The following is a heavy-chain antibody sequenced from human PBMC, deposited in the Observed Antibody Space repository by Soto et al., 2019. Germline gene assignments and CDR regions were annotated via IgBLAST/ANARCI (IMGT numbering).Heavy chain of an antibody. J-gene: IGHJ3*02. Sequence: PGGSLRLSCAASGFTVSSNYMSWVRQAPGKGLEWVSYISASGSTIYYADSVRGRFTISRDNAKSSLYLQMNSLRAEDTAVYYCARDGGVTWTARLPDIWGQGTMVTVSS. D-gene: IGHD2-8*02. V-gene: IGHV3-11*04. CDR3: ARDGGVTWTARLPDI. CDR2: ISASGSTI. CDR1: GFTVSSNY.